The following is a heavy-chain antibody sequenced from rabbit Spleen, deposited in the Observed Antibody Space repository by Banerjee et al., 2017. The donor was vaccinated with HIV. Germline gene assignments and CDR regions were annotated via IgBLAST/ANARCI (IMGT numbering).Heavy chain of an antibody. CDR3: ARDETGDGDGGYYIDGYFNL. D-gene: IGHD1-1*01. Sequence: QEQLEESGGDLVKPEGSLTLTCTASGFTISSSYWICWVRQAPGKGLEWIGCIYTGSSGSTYYASWAKGRFTITRSTSRNTVTLQMTSLTAADTATYFCARDETGDGDGGYYIDGYFNLWGPGTLVTVS. V-gene: IGHV1S45*01. CDR2: IYTGSSGST. CDR1: GFTISSSYW. J-gene: IGHJ4*01.